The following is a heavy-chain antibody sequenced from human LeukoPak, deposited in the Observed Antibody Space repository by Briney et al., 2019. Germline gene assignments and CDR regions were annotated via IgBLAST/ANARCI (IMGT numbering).Heavy chain of an antibody. CDR1: GYTFTGSY. CDR3: ARGGSFCSITTCHEFDH. Sequence: ASVKVSCKTSGYTFTGSYLHWVRQVPGQGLEWMGWTNPSTGGTKSAQQFEGRVTMTRDTSNTTGYLELRSLRLDDTATYYCARGGSFCSITTCHEFDHWGQGTLVIVSS. J-gene: IGHJ4*02. D-gene: IGHD2-2*01. CDR2: TNPSTGGT. V-gene: IGHV1-2*02.